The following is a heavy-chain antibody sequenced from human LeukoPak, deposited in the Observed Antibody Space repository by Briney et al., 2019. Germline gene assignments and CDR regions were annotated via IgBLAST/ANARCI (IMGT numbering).Heavy chain of an antibody. J-gene: IGHJ6*02. CDR2: INSDGSST. CDR1: GFTFSSYW. V-gene: IGHV3-74*01. D-gene: IGHD2-21*02. Sequence: GSLRLSCAASGFTFSSYWMHWVRQAPGKGLVWVSRINSDGSSTSYADSVKGRFTISRDNAKNSLYLQMNSLRAEDTAVYYCARDRLVVTAAGYYYYGMDVWGQGTTVTVSS. CDR3: ARDRLVVTAAGYYYYGMDV.